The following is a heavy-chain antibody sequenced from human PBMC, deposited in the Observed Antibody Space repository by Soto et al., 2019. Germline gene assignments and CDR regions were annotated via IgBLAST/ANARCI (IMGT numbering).Heavy chain of an antibody. Sequence: QLQLQESGPGLVKPSETLSLSCTVSGGSFSGSSYYWGWIRQPPGKGLEWIANIYYTGSTYYNPSLKSRVTLSVDTSKNQFSLKLSSVTAADTAVYYCMLGSGWKDFYYSGQGTLVTVSS. CDR3: MLGSGWKDFYY. CDR1: GGSFSGSSYY. D-gene: IGHD3-22*01. V-gene: IGHV4-39*01. J-gene: IGHJ4*02. CDR2: IYYTGST.